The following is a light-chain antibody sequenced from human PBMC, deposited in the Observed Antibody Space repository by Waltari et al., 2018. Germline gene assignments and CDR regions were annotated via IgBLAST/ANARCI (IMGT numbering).Light chain of an antibody. J-gene: IGKJ2*01. CDR2: DVS. V-gene: IGKV1-5*01. Sequence: IQMTQSPSALSASVGDRVTITCRASQRINTWMAWYQQRPGKAPKVLIYDVSTLESWVPSRFSGRGSGTEFTLAINNLQPEDFATYYCQQYYRYYTFGQGTKLEIK. CDR1: QRINTW. CDR3: QQYYRYYT.